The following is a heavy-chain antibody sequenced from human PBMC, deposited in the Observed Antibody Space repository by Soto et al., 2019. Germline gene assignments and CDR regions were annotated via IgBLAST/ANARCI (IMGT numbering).Heavy chain of an antibody. J-gene: IGHJ4*02. D-gene: IGHD6-19*01. V-gene: IGHV1-18*01. CDR2: ISGYNGKT. CDR1: GYMFNSYG. Sequence: QVRLVQSGAEVKKRGASVKVSCKASGYMFNSYGMTWLRQAPGQGLEWIGWISGYNGKTDLAQKFQGRVTMTTEESTSTVYMELTSLRFADTALYYCARDETYTAGWYFEHWGQGTLVTVPS. CDR3: ARDETYTAGWYFEH.